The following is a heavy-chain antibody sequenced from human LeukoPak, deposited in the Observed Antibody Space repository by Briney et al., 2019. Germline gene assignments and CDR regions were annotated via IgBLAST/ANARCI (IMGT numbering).Heavy chain of an antibody. D-gene: IGHD5-18*01. CDR3: ARSDGYGLVGI. Sequence: SETLSLTCTVSGDSISSGDYYWSWIRQPAGKGLEWIGRISSSGSTNYNPSLKSRVTISVGTSKNQFSLKLSSVTAADTAVYFCARSDGYGLVGIWGQGTMVTVSS. CDR2: ISSSGST. V-gene: IGHV4-61*02. CDR1: GDSISSGDYY. J-gene: IGHJ3*02.